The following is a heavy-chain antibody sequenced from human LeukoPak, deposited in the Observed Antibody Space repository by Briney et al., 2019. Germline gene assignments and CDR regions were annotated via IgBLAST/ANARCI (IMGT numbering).Heavy chain of an antibody. J-gene: IGHJ4*02. D-gene: IGHD3-10*01. V-gene: IGHV4-59*08. CDR3: ARHRGVGALI. CDR1: GGSISSYY. Sequence: SETLSLTCTVSGGSISSYYWNWIRQPPGKGLEWIGNIYYSGSTNYNPSLKSRVTISVGMSKNQFSLRLSSVTAADTAVYYCARHRGVGALIWGQGTLVTVSS. CDR2: IYYSGST.